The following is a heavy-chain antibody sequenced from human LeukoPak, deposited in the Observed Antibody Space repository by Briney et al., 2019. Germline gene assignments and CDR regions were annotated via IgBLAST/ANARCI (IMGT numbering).Heavy chain of an antibody. CDR3: ARAAQLPLDY. Sequence: GGSLRLSCAASGFTFDDYTMHWVRQAPGKGLEWVSLISWDGGSTYYADSVKGRFTISRDNAKNSLYLQMNSLRAEDTAVYYCARAAQLPLDYWGQGTLVTVSS. CDR2: ISWDGGST. D-gene: IGHD2-2*01. J-gene: IGHJ4*02. V-gene: IGHV3-43*01. CDR1: GFTFDDYT.